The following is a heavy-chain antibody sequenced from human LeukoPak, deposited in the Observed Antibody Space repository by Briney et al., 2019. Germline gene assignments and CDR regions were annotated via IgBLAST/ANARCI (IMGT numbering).Heavy chain of an antibody. CDR1: GFTFDDYA. Sequence: GGSLRLSCAASGFTFDDYAMHWVRQAPGKGLEWVSLISGDGGSTYYADSVKVRFTISRDNSKNSMYLQMNSLRTEDTALYYCAKAQYYYDSSGYLFDYWGQGTLVTVSS. D-gene: IGHD3-22*01. V-gene: IGHV3-43*02. J-gene: IGHJ4*02. CDR2: ISGDGGST. CDR3: AKAQYYYDSSGYLFDY.